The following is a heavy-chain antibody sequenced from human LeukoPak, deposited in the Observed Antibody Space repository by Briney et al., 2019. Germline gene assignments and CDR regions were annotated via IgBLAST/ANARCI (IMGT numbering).Heavy chain of an antibody. V-gene: IGHV1-2*02. CDR1: GYTFPGYY. J-gene: IGHJ5*02. CDR2: INPNSGGT. D-gene: IGHD4-17*01. Sequence: SVKVSRKASGYTFPGYYMHWVRQAPGQGLEGMGWINPNSGGTNYAQKFQRRVTMTRDTAISTAYMELSRLRSDDTAVYYCARGASGVYTVTTSWFDPWGQGTLVTVSS. CDR3: ARGASGVYTVTTSWFDP.